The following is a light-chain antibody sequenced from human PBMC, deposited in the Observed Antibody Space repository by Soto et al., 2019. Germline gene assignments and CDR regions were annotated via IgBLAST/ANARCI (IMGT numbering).Light chain of an antibody. Sequence: ETVMTQSPATLSVSPGERATLSCRAGQSISNNLAWYQQYPGQAPRLLIYGATTRATGIPSRFSGSGSGTEFTLTISSLQSEDFAVYYCQQYNNWPLTFGGGTKVEIK. CDR2: GAT. V-gene: IGKV3-15*01. CDR1: QSISNN. CDR3: QQYNNWPLT. J-gene: IGKJ4*01.